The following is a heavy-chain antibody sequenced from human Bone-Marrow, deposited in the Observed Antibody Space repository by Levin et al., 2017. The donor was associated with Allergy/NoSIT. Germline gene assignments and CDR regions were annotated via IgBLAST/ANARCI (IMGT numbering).Heavy chain of an antibody. Sequence: TGGSLRLSCKASGYTFTAYYLHWVRRAPGTGLEWMGWINPNNGATNYAQRFQGRVTMTRDTSTTTAYMELSGLTSDDTAFYYCARDPHYTSTTGEYWGQGTLVTVSS. V-gene: IGHV1-2*02. CDR3: ARDPHYTSTTGEY. J-gene: IGHJ4*02. CDR1: GYTFTAYY. CDR2: INPNNGAT. D-gene: IGHD1-14*01.